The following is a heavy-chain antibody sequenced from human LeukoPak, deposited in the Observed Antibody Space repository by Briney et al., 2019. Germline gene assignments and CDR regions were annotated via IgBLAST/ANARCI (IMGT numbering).Heavy chain of an antibody. V-gene: IGHV3-23*01. CDR3: VKDRVSYYSDSSGNGFDH. CDR2: ISGSGAPT. D-gene: IGHD3-22*01. CDR1: GFNFDDYV. J-gene: IGHJ5*02. Sequence: GGSLRLSCVASGFNFDDYVMSWVRQGPGKGLEWISTISGSGAPTYYVESVKGRLAISRDNSKNTMYLQMNSLRAGDTALYYCVKDRVSYYSDSSGNGFDHWGQGTLVTVSS.